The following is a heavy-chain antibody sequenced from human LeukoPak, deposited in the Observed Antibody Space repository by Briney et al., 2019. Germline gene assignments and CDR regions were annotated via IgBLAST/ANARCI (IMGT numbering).Heavy chain of an antibody. CDR1: GFTFSSYS. CDR2: ISSKGGST. CDR3: ARDTRGDGYNYDYYFDY. D-gene: IGHD5-24*01. V-gene: IGHV3-64*01. J-gene: IGHJ4*02. Sequence: GGSLRLSCAASGFTFSSYSMNWVRQAPGKGLEYVSAISSKGGSTYYANSVKGRFTISRDNSKNTLYLQVGSLRAEDMAVYYCARDTRGDGYNYDYYFDYWGQGTLVTVSS.